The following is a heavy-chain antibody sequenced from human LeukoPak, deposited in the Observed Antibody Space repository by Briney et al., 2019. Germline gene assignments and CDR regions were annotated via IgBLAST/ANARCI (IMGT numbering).Heavy chain of an antibody. J-gene: IGHJ5*02. Sequence: GGSLRLSCAASGFIFSSYSMNWVRQAPGKGLEWVSSISSSSSYIYYADSVKGRFTISRDNAKNSLYLQMNSLRAEDTAVYYCARVGYRQQNWFDPWGQGTLVTVSS. CDR2: ISSSSSYI. CDR1: GFIFSSYS. CDR3: ARVGYRQQNWFDP. V-gene: IGHV3-21*01. D-gene: IGHD6-13*01.